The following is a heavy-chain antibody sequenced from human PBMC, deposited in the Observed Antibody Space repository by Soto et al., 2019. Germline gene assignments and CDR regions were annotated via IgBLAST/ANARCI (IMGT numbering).Heavy chain of an antibody. J-gene: IGHJ6*02. Sequence: QVQLQESGPGLVRPSQTLTLTCNVSGGSISSDHYHWTWIRQPPGKGLEWIGYIHYSGSVHYNPSLQSRVTMSVDTSKNLFSRKLSSVTAADTAVYFCVREDDGGDRDYYGLDVWGQGTTVTVSS. CDR2: IHYSGSV. V-gene: IGHV4-30-4*01. D-gene: IGHD2-21*02. CDR3: VREDDGGDRDYYGLDV. CDR1: GGSISSDHYH.